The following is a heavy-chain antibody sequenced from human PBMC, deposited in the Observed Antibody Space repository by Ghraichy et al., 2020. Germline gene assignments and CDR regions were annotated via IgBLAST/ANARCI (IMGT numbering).Heavy chain of an antibody. Sequence: LSLTCAASGFTVSSNYMSWVRQAPGKGLEWVSVIYSGGSTYYADSVKGRFTISRDNSKNTLYLQMNSLRAEDTAVYYCARVHLPYYDFWSGFYYYYYGMDVWGQGTTVTVSS. D-gene: IGHD3-3*01. J-gene: IGHJ6*02. V-gene: IGHV3-53*01. CDR1: GFTVSSNY. CDR2: IYSGGST. CDR3: ARVHLPYYDFWSGFYYYYYGMDV.